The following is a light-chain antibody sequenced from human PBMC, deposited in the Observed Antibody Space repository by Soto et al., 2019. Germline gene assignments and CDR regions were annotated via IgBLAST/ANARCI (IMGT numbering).Light chain of an antibody. V-gene: IGKV3-15*01. CDR3: QQYNNWWT. J-gene: IGKJ1*01. CDR1: QNVGSSY. Sequence: EIALTQSPDTLSLSPGDRAPLSCRASQNVGSSYVAWYQQKPGQAPSLLIYGASTRATGIPARFSGSGSGTEFTLTISSLQSEDFAVYYCQQYNNWWTFGQGTKVDIK. CDR2: GAS.